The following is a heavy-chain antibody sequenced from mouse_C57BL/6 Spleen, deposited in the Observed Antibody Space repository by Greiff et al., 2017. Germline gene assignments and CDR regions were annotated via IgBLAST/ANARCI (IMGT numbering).Heavy chain of an antibody. Sequence: VQLQQSGAELVKPGASVKISCKASGYAFSSYWLNWVKQRPGKGLEWIGQIYPGDGDTNYNGKFKGKATLTADKSSSTAYMQLSSLTSEDSAVYFCARGDYDYDGYAMDYWGQGTSVTVSS. CDR3: ARGDYDYDGYAMDY. J-gene: IGHJ4*01. CDR1: GYAFSSYW. CDR2: IYPGDGDT. V-gene: IGHV1-80*01. D-gene: IGHD2-4*01.